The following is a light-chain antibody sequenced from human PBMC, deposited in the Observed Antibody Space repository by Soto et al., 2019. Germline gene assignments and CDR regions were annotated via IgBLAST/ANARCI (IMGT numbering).Light chain of an antibody. V-gene: IGLV2-14*01. CDR2: DVS. CDR1: SCDVGGYNY. CDR3: SSYTRSSALNVV. Sequence: QSALTQPASVSGSPGQSITISCTGTSCDVGGYNYVSWYHQHPGKAPKLMIYDVSNRPSGVSNRFSGSKSGNTASLTISGRQGEEEADYYCSSYTRSSALNVVFGGGTKLTVL. J-gene: IGLJ2*01.